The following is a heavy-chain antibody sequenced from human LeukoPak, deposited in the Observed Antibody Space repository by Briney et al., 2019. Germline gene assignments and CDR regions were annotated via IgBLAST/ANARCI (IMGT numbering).Heavy chain of an antibody. V-gene: IGHV3-74*01. D-gene: IGHD5-18*01. J-gene: IGHJ1*01. Sequence: GGSLRLSCAATGFTFRGYWFHWVRQVPGKGLVWVSRINNIGSTTIYADSVKGRFTISRDNAKNSLYLQMNSLRVEDTAVYYCAEDRYSYAFEYFQHWGQGTLVTVSS. CDR1: GFTFRGYW. CDR2: INNIGSTT. CDR3: AEDRYSYAFEYFQH.